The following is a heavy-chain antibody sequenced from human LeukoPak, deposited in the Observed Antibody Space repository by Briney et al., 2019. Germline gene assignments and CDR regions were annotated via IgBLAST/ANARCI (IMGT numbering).Heavy chain of an antibody. CDR1: GFTFSSYW. J-gene: IGHJ4*02. V-gene: IGHV3-7*04. CDR2: IKQDGSEK. CDR3: ARDFGGYDPSGGSGFDY. D-gene: IGHD5-12*01. Sequence: ETGGSLRLSCAASGFTFSSYWMSWVRQAPGKGLEWVANIKQDGSEKYYVDSVKGRFTISRDNAKNSLYLQMNSLRAEDTAVYYCARDFGGYDPSGGSGFDYWGQGTLVTVSS.